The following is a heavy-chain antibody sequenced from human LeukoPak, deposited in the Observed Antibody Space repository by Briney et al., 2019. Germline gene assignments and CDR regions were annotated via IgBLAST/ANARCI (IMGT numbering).Heavy chain of an antibody. Sequence: PGGSLRLSCAASGFTFSFYGMHWVRQAPGKGLEWVAFIQHDGNNRVYGDSVKGRFTISRDNSKNTVYLQMNRLRRDDTAVYYCAKDVVGQQWLENYWGQGTLVTVPS. CDR1: GFTFSFYG. D-gene: IGHD6-19*01. CDR2: IQHDGNNR. J-gene: IGHJ4*02. V-gene: IGHV3-30*02. CDR3: AKDVVGQQWLENY.